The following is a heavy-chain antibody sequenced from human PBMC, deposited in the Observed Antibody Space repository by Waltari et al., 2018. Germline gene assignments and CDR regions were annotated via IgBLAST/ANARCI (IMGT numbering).Heavy chain of an antibody. CDR1: GGPISSGSYY. V-gene: IGHV4-61*02. CDR2: MYTSGSA. Sequence: QVQLQESGPGLVKPSQTLSLTCTVSGGPISSGSYYWSWIRQSAGKGLERIGRMYTSGSANYGPSLKGRVTISVDTSKSHFSLSLSSVTAADTAVYYCAREGIYSSATDARFDPWGQGTLVTVSS. D-gene: IGHD6-25*01. J-gene: IGHJ5*02. CDR3: AREGIYSSATDARFDP.